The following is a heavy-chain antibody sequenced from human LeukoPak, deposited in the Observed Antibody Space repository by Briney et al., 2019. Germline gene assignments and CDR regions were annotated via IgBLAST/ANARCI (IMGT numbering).Heavy chain of an antibody. Sequence: ASVKVSCKASGYTFTSYDINWVRQATGQGLEWMGWMNPNSGNTGYAQKFQGRVTMTRNTSISTAYMELSSLRSEDTAVYYCARGLYHYYGMDVWGQGTTVTVSS. CDR3: ARGLYHYYGMDV. CDR1: GYTFTSYD. V-gene: IGHV1-8*01. CDR2: MNPNSGNT. J-gene: IGHJ6*02.